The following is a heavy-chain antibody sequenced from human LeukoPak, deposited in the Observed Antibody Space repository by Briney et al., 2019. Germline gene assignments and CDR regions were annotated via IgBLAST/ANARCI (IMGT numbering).Heavy chain of an antibody. CDR2: IFGSGGST. Sequence: GGSLRLSCAASGFTFSSYAMYWVRQAPGKGLEWVSGIFGSGGSTHYADSVKGRFTISRDNSKNTLYLQMNSLGAEDTAVYYCAREWGRYFDWSLGYWGQGTLVTVSS. CDR1: GFTFSSYA. CDR3: AREWGRYFDWSLGY. D-gene: IGHD3-9*01. V-gene: IGHV3-23*01. J-gene: IGHJ4*02.